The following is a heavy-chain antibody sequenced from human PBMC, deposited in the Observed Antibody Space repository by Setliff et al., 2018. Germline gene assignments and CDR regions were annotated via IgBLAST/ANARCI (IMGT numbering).Heavy chain of an antibody. CDR3: TVYNTGSSKDHY. CDR1: GDSIDTDIW. CDR2: INHSGST. Sequence: PSETLSLTCTVSGDSIDTDIWWSWVRQPPGKGLEWIGEINHSGSTNYNPSLKSRVTISVDTSKNQFSLKLSSVTAVDTALYYCTVYNTGSSKDHYWGQGTPVTVSS. V-gene: IGHV4-4*02. J-gene: IGHJ4*02. D-gene: IGHD2-8*02.